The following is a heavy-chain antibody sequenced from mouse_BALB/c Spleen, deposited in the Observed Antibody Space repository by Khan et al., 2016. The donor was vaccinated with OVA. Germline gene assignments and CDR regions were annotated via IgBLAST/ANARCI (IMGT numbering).Heavy chain of an antibody. D-gene: IGHD4-1*01. CDR1: GFNIKDTH. Sequence: VQLQQSGAELVKPGASVKLSCTASGFNIKDTHMHWVKQRPEQGLEWIGRIDPANDNSKYDPRFQGKATITADTSSNTAYLHLSSLTSEDTAVYYCAPAGTGDYFDYCGQGTTLTVSS. V-gene: IGHV14-3*02. J-gene: IGHJ2*01. CDR3: APAGTGDYFDY. CDR2: IDPANDNS.